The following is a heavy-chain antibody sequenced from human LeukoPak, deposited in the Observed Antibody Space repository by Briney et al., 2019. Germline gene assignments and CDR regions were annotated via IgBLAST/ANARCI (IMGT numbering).Heavy chain of an antibody. Sequence: SETLSLTCTVSGGSISSYCWSWIRQPPGKGLEWIGYIYYSGSTNYNPSLKSRVTISVDTSKNQFSLKLSSVTAADTAVYYRARDLGSSFDYWGQGTLVTVSS. CDR2: IYYSGST. CDR3: ARDLGSSFDY. CDR1: GGSISSYC. V-gene: IGHV4-59*01. J-gene: IGHJ4*02. D-gene: IGHD2/OR15-2a*01.